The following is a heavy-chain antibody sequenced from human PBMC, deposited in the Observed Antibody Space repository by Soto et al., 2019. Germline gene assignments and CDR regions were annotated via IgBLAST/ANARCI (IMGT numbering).Heavy chain of an antibody. CDR1: GDSVSSNSAA. CDR2: TYYRSKWYN. D-gene: IGHD6-13*01. CDR3: ARDRRDSSSWYYYYGMDV. J-gene: IGHJ6*02. V-gene: IGHV6-1*01. Sequence: SQTLSLTCAISGDSVSSNSAAWNWIRQSPSRGLEWLGRTYYRSKWYNDYAVSVKSRITINPDTSKNQFSLQLNSVTPEDTAVYYCARDRRDSSSWYYYYGMDVWGQGTTVTVSS.